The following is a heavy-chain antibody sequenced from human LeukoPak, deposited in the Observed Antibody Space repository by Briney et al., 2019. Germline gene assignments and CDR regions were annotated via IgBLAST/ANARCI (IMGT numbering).Heavy chain of an antibody. V-gene: IGHV4-30-4*08. CDR3: AEVLYSYDSSGLGWFDP. CDR1: GGSVRSGDYY. D-gene: IGHD3-22*01. CDR2: IYYSGST. J-gene: IGHJ5*02. Sequence: SETLSLTCTVSGGSVRSGDYYWSWIRQPPGKGLEWIGYIYYSGSTYYDPSLKNRVTISVDTSKNQFSLKLNSVTAADTAVYYCAEVLYSYDSSGLGWFDPWGQGTLVTVSS.